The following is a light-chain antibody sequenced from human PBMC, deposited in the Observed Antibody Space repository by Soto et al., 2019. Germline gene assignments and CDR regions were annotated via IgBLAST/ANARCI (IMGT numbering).Light chain of an antibody. CDR2: WAS. J-gene: IGKJ3*01. CDR3: QQYYSTPFT. Sequence: DIVMTQSPDSLAVSLGERATINCKSSQSVLYSSNNKNSIAWYQQKRGQPPKLLIYWASTRESGVPDRFSGSGSGTDFTLTISSLQAEDVAVYYCQQYYSTPFTFGPGTKVDIK. CDR1: QSVLYSSNNKNS. V-gene: IGKV4-1*01.